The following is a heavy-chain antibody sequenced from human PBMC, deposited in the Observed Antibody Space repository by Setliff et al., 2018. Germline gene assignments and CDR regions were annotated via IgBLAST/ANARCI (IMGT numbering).Heavy chain of an antibody. CDR1: GGTFSNFA. V-gene: IGHV1-69*13. J-gene: IGHJ6*04. Sequence: RASVKVSCKASGGTFSNFAISWVRQAPGQGFEWLGGIIPMFRTPEYAQKFQGRVTISADESRTAVYMELSSLRFGGTAVYYCARVQWEIAVKFHYNRMDVWGEGTQVTVSS. CDR2: IIPMFRTP. D-gene: IGHD1-26*01. CDR3: ARVQWEIAVKFHYNRMDV.